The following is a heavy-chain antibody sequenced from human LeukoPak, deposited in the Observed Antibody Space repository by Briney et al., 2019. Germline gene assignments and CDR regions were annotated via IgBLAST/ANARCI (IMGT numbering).Heavy chain of an antibody. CDR3: ASAGVRSTPNTVTYYYYYGMDV. Sequence: PGGSLRLSCAASGFTFSSYSMNWVRQAPGKGLEWVSSISSSSSYIYYADSVKGRFTISRDNSKNTLYLQMNSLRAEDTAVYYCASAGVRSTPNTVTYYYYYGMDVWGQGTTVTVSS. J-gene: IGHJ6*02. D-gene: IGHD4-17*01. CDR2: ISSSSSYI. V-gene: IGHV3-21*04. CDR1: GFTFSSYS.